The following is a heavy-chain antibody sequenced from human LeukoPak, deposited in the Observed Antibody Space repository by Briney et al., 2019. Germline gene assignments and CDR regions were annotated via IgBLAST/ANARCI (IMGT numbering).Heavy chain of an antibody. J-gene: IGHJ5*02. Sequence: PSETLSLTCAVYGGSFSGYYWSWIRQPPGKGLEWIGEINHSGSTNYNPSLKSRVTISVDTSKNQFSLKLSSVTAADTAVYYCAITQDHNWFDPWGQGTLVTVSS. CDR2: INHSGST. V-gene: IGHV4-34*01. CDR3: AITQDHNWFDP. CDR1: GGSFSGYY.